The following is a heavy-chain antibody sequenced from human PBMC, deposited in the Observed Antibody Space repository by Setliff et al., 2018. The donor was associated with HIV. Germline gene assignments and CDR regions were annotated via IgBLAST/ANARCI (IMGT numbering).Heavy chain of an antibody. CDR1: GDLIRNSYYY. J-gene: IGHJ5*02. CDR3: ATYADRESNRFDP. V-gene: IGHV4-39*01. D-gene: IGHD3-10*01. Sequence: KPSVTLSLTCDVSGDLIRNSYYYWAWIRQSPGRGLEWIGSIYYSGSTYYNPSLKSRVTISVDTSKNQFSLKLSSVTAADTAVYYCATYADRESNRFDPWGQGILVTVSS. CDR2: IYYSGST.